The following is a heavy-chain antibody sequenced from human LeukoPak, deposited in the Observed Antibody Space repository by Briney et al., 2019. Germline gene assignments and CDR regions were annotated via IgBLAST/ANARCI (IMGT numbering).Heavy chain of an antibody. Sequence: GGSLRLSCAASGFNFNKYWMNWVRQAPGKGLEWVANIKHDDSEKNYVDSVRGRFTISRDNAKNSLYLQLNSLRDEDTAVYFCARGGYYNFWTGLVGDWGQGTRVTVSS. V-gene: IGHV3-7*01. CDR3: ARGGYYNFWTGLVGD. CDR1: GFNFNKYW. J-gene: IGHJ4*02. CDR2: IKHDDSEK. D-gene: IGHD3/OR15-3a*01.